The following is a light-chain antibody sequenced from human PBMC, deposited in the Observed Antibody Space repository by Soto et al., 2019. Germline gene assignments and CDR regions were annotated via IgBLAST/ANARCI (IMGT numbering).Light chain of an antibody. CDR3: QCDGSSHLT. Sequence: EIVETQAPGTLSLSPWESANLSCRAGQSVSSNYLAGYQQKPGQDPRLLLYDASSRATGDPDRFSGSGSGTDFTLSISRLEPKDFAVHYCQCDGSSHLTFGGGTKVEI. J-gene: IGKJ4*01. CDR1: QSVSSNY. V-gene: IGKV3-20*01. CDR2: DAS.